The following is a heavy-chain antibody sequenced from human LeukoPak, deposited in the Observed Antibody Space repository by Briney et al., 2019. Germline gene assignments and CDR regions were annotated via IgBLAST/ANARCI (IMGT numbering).Heavy chain of an antibody. J-gene: IGHJ4*02. D-gene: IGHD3-9*01. CDR2: IYTSGST. Sequence: PSETLSLTCTVSGGSISSYYWSWIRQPAGKGLEWIGRIYTSGSTNYNPSLKSRVTMSVDTSKNQFSLKLSSVSAADTAVYYCARGKRYFDWLFYFYFDYWGQGTLVTVSS. V-gene: IGHV4-4*07. CDR3: ARGKRYFDWLFYFYFDY. CDR1: GGSISSYY.